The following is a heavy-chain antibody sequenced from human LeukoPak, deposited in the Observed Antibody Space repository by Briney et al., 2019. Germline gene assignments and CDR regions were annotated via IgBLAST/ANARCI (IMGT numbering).Heavy chain of an antibody. CDR1: GFTFSSAW. D-gene: IGHD2-2*01. V-gene: IGHV4-34*01. Sequence: GSLRLSCAASGFTFSSAWMTWVRQPPGKGLEWIGEINHSGSTNYNPSLKSRVTISVDTSKNQFSLKLSSVTAADTAVYYCARGMGLVPAAIRPFDYWGQGTLVTVSS. J-gene: IGHJ4*02. CDR3: ARGMGLVPAAIRPFDY. CDR2: INHSGST.